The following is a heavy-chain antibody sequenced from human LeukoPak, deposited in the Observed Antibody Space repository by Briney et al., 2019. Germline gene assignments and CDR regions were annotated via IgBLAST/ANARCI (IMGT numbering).Heavy chain of an antibody. Sequence: ASVKVSCRASGYTFTSYYMHWVRQAPGQGLEWMGWINPNSGGTNYAQKFQGRVTMTRDTSISTAYMELSSLRSEDTAVYYCARDQGDSSGYLSRDDAFDIWGQGTMVTVSS. D-gene: IGHD3-22*01. CDR2: INPNSGGT. CDR3: ARDQGDSSGYLSRDDAFDI. J-gene: IGHJ3*02. V-gene: IGHV1-2*02. CDR1: GYTFTSYY.